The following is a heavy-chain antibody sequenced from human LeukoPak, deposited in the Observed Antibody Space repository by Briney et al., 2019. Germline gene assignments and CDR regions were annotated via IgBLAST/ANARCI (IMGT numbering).Heavy chain of an antibody. J-gene: IGHJ3*02. CDR2: IKKDVGEK. Sequence: GGSLRLSCAASGFTFSSHWMTWIRQAPGKGLEWVASIKKDVGEKFYVDSVKGRFTISRDNAKNSLYLHMNSLRVEDTAVYYCAREGPSLYDRGAIDIWGQGTMVTVSS. CDR3: AREGPSLYDRGAIDI. V-gene: IGHV3-7*01. CDR1: GFTFSSHW. D-gene: IGHD5/OR15-5a*01.